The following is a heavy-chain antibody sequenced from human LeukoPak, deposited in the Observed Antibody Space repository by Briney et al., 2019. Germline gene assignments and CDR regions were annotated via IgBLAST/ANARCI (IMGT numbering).Heavy chain of an antibody. J-gene: IGHJ4*02. CDR1: GFTFSDYY. CDR3: ARGKDCSGGICYYFDS. CDR2: IISSSSYT. Sequence: GESLRLSCAASGFTFSDYYMSWIRQAPGKGLEWLSYIISSSSYTKYADSVKGRFTISRDNAKNSLYLQMNSLRAEDTAVYYCARGKDCSGGICYYFDSWGQGTLVTVS. D-gene: IGHD2-15*01. V-gene: IGHV3-11*06.